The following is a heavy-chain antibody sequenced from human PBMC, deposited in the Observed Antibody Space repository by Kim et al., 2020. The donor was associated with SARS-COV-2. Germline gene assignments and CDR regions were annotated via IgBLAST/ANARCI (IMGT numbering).Heavy chain of an antibody. J-gene: IGHJ3*02. V-gene: IGHV3-48*02. D-gene: IGHD6-19*01. CDR2: ISSSSSTI. CDR3: ARIEQWLARGAFDI. CDR1: GFTFSSYS. Sequence: LSLTCAASGFTFSSYSMNWVRQAPGKGLEWVSYISSSSSTIYYADSVKGRFTISRDNAKNSLYLQMNSLRDEDTAVYYCARIEQWLARGAFDIWGQGTMVTVSS.